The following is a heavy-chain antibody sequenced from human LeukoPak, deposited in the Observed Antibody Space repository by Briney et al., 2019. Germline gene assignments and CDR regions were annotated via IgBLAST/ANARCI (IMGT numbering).Heavy chain of an antibody. CDR3: AKGIYSNGWSYFDY. V-gene: IGHV4-59*01. J-gene: IGHJ4*01. D-gene: IGHD6-19*01. Sequence: PSETLSLTCTVSGGSISSYYWSWIRQPPGKGLEWIGYIYYSGSTNYNPSLKSRVTISVDTSKNQFSLKLSSVTAADTAVYYCAKGIYSNGWSYFDYWGHGTLVTVSS. CDR2: IYYSGST. CDR1: GGSISSYY.